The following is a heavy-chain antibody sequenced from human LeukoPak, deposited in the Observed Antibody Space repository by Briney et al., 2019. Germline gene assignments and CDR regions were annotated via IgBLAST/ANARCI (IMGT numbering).Heavy chain of an antibody. CDR3: AREPPELYYMGV. J-gene: IGHJ6*03. CDR2: IYSGGST. D-gene: IGHD1-7*01. CDR1: GFTVSSNY. V-gene: IGHV3-53*01. Sequence: GGSLRLSCAASGFTVSSNYMSWVRQAPGKGLEWVSVIYSGGSTYYADSVKGRFTISRDNSKNTLYLQMNSLRAEDTAVYYCAREPPELYYMGVWGKGTTVTVSS.